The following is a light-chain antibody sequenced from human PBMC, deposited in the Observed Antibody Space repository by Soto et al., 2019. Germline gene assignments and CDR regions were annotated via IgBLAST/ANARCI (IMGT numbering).Light chain of an antibody. J-gene: IGKJ5*01. Sequence: EIVLTHSPGTLSLSPGERATLSCRASQSFSSSYLAWYQQKPRQAPRLLIYGASSRATGIPDRFSGSGSGNDFTLTISRLEPEDFAVYYCQQYGSSPITFGQGTRLEIK. CDR1: QSFSSSY. V-gene: IGKV3-20*01. CDR2: GAS. CDR3: QQYGSSPIT.